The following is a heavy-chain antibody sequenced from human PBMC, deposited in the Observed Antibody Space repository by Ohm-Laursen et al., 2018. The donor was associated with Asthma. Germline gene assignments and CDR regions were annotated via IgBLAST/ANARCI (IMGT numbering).Heavy chain of an antibody. CDR3: VTDAWWSYVH. CDR1: GAAFTDSC. V-gene: IGHV3-7*01. D-gene: IGHD1-26*01. Sequence: GSLRLSCAASGAAFTDSCMSWVRQLPGGSLEWVAKINPLGYEKYYMDSVRGRFTVSRDNAKNSLYLEMNSLRVEDTAVYYCVTDAWWSYVHWGLGTLVTVSS. J-gene: IGHJ4*02. CDR2: INPLGYEK.